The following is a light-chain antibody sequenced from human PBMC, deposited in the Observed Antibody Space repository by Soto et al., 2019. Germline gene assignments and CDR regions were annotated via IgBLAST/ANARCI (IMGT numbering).Light chain of an antibody. J-gene: IGKJ1*01. Sequence: IVMTQSPDFLAVSLGERATINCKSSQSVLYSPNNKTYFAWYQQKPGQPPKLLIYWAYTRESGVPDRFSGSXSGTDFTLTISSLQXXXVAVYYCQQYYSAPQTFGQGTKVEIK. V-gene: IGKV4-1*01. CDR3: QQYYSAPQT. CDR2: WAY. CDR1: QSVLYSPNNKTY.